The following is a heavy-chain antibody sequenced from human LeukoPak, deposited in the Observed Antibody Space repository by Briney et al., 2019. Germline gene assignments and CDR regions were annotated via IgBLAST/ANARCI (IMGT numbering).Heavy chain of an antibody. V-gene: IGHV3-23*01. J-gene: IGHJ6*03. CDR3: AKMMGQRLYDYCMDV. CDR2: ISASAGST. Sequence: GGSLRLSCAASGFTFSSYAMSWVRQAPGKGLEGVSTISASAGSTYYADSVKGRFTVSRDNSKNTLYLQMNSLRAEETAVYYCAKMMGQRLYDYCMDVWGKGTTVTVSS. D-gene: IGHD3-16*01. CDR1: GFTFSSYA.